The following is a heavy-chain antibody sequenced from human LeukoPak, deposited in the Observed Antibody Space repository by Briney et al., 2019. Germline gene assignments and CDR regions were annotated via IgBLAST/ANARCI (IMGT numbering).Heavy chain of an antibody. J-gene: IGHJ6*02. CDR2: VSSDGSIT. CDR3: ARGIPNLRGLDV. Sequence: GGSLRLSCAASGFTFSSYWMHWVRQTPGTGLVWVLRVSSDGSITAYADSVKGRFTISRDNAKNTLYLQMNSLRAEDTALYYCARGIPNLRGLDVWGQGTTVTVSS. V-gene: IGHV3-74*01. CDR1: GFTFSSYW.